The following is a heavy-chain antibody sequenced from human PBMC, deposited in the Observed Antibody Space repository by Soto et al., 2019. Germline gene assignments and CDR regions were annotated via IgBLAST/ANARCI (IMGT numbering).Heavy chain of an antibody. D-gene: IGHD2-21*01. V-gene: IGHV1-69*06. CDR3: ASTSYCNGSSCYSRHYYGMDV. J-gene: IGHJ6*02. Sequence: QVRLVQSGAEVKKPGSSVKVSCKVSGGTFSKYSLSWVRQTPGQGLEWMGGITPFVDTSNYAQRFLGRVTFTADKSPNTAFLEVRGLKSEDTALYFCASTSYCNGSSCYSRHYYGMDVWGQGTTVTVSS. CDR2: ITPFVDTS. CDR1: GGTFSKYS.